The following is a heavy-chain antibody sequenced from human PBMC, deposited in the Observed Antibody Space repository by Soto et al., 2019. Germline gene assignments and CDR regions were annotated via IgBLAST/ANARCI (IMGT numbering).Heavy chain of an antibody. CDR1: GFTFSSYW. J-gene: IGHJ4*02. CDR3: ARATGGYNPLDY. D-gene: IGHD5-18*01. Sequence: PGGSLRLSCAASGFTFSSYWMHWVRQAPGKGLVWVSRINSDGSSTSYADSVKGRFTISRDNAKNTLYLQMNSLRAEDTAVYYCARATGGYNPLDYWGQGTLVTVSS. V-gene: IGHV3-74*01. CDR2: INSDGSST.